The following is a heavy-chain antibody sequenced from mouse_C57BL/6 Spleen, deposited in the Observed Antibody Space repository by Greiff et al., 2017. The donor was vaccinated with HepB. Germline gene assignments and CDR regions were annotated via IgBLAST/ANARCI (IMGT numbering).Heavy chain of an antibody. J-gene: IGHJ4*01. CDR1: GYTFTDYN. V-gene: IGHV1-22*01. CDR2: INPNNGGT. Sequence: VQLKQSGPELVKPGASVKMSCKASGYTFTDYNMHWVKQSHGKSLEWIGYINPNNGGTSYNQKFKGKATLTVNKSSSTAYMELRSLTSEDSAVYYCARGTTVPYYAMDYWGQGTSVTVSS. CDR3: ARGTTVPYYAMDY. D-gene: IGHD1-1*01.